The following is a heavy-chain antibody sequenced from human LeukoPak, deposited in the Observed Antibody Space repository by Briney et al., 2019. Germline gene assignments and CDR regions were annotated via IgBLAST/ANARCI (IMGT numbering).Heavy chain of an antibody. J-gene: IGHJ4*02. CDR1: VFTFSDSY. V-gene: IGHV3-11*04. CDR2: IDKSGGTT. CDR3: GRGHWGLDY. D-gene: IGHD7-27*01. Sequence: PGGSLRLSCAASVFTFSDSYMTWIRQAPGKGLEWVAFIDKSGGTTYYADSVKGRFTISRDNAKSSLYLEMNSLRAEDTAVYYCGRGHWGLDYWGQGTLVTVSS.